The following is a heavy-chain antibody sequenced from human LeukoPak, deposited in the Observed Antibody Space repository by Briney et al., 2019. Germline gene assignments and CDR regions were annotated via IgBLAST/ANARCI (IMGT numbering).Heavy chain of an antibody. J-gene: IGHJ5*02. CDR3: ARDRSVVPAAIRGSYNWFDP. V-gene: IGHV1-18*01. D-gene: IGHD2-2*02. CDR2: ISAYNGNT. Sequence: ASVKVSCKASGYTFTSYGISWVRQAPGQGLEWMGWISAYNGNTNYAQKLQGRVTMTTDTSTSTAYMELRSLRSDDTAVCYCARDRSVVPAAIRGSYNWFDPWGQGTLVTVSS. CDR1: GYTFTSYG.